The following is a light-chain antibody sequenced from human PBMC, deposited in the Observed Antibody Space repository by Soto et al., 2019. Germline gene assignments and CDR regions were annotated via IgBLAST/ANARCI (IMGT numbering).Light chain of an antibody. CDR3: QQYNNWPPVT. Sequence: EVVMTQSPATLSVSPGERATLSCRASQSVSSNLAWYQQKPGQAPRLLIYGASTRATGIPARFSGSGSGTEFTLTISSLQSEDFAVYYCQQYNNWPPVTFGQGTKVDIK. J-gene: IGKJ1*01. V-gene: IGKV3-15*01. CDR1: QSVSSN. CDR2: GAS.